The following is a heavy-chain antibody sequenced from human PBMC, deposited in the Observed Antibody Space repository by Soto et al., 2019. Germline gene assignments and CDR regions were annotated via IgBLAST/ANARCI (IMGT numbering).Heavy chain of an antibody. CDR2: VSGSGSNT. Sequence: EVQLLESGGGLVQPGGSLRLSCAASGFTFSSYAMSWVRQAPGKGLEWVSTVSGSGSNTYYADSVKGRFTFSRDNSKNTLYLQMNSLRAEDTAIYYCAKVSSRGGSYPMMYYFDYWGQGTLVTVSS. V-gene: IGHV3-23*01. CDR1: GFTFSSYA. D-gene: IGHD1-26*01. CDR3: AKVSSRGGSYPMMYYFDY. J-gene: IGHJ4*02.